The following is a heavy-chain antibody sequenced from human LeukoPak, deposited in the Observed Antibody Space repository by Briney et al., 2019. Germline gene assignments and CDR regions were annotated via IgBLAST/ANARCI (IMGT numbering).Heavy chain of an antibody. V-gene: IGHV4-38-2*02. CDR3: AESGGVKGIDY. CDR2: INHSGST. Sequence: PSETLSLTCTVSGYSISSGYYWGWIRPPPGKGLEWIGEINHSGSTNYNPSLKSRVTISVDTSKNQFSLKLSSVTAADTAVYYCAESGGVKGIDYWGQGTLVTVSS. J-gene: IGHJ4*02. D-gene: IGHD3-10*01. CDR1: GYSISSGYY.